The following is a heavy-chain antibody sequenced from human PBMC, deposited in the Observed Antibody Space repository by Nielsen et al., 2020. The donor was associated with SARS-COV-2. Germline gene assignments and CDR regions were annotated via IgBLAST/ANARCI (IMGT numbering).Heavy chain of an antibody. V-gene: IGHV3-33*05. CDR3: ARDLEAANQWLVTDY. Sequence: GGSLRLSCAASGFTFSSYGMHWVRQAPGKGLEWVAVISYDGSNKYYADSVKGRFTVSRDNSKNTVFLQINSLRAEDTAVYYCARDLEAANQWLVTDYWGQGTLVTVSS. CDR1: GFTFSSYG. J-gene: IGHJ4*02. D-gene: IGHD6-19*01. CDR2: ISYDGSNK.